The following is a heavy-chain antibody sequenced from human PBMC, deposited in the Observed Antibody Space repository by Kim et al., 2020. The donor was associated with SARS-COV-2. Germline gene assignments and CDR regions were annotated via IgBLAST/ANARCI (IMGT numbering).Heavy chain of an antibody. CDR3: ARGNWDYWYFDL. V-gene: IGHV1-2*06. Sequence: ASVKVSCKASGYTFTGYYIHWVRQAPGQGLEWMGRINPNSGGTNYAQKFQDRGTMTRDTSVSTAYMELSSLRSDDTAVYYCARGNWDYWYFDLWGRGTLVTVSS. J-gene: IGHJ2*01. D-gene: IGHD7-27*01. CDR2: INPNSGGT. CDR1: GYTFTGYY.